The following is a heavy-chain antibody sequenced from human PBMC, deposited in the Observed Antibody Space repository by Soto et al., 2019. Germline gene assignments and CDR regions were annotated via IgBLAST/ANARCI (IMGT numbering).Heavy chain of an antibody. V-gene: IGHV3-23*01. CDR3: AKDSTIFGIINFDY. D-gene: IGHD3-3*01. J-gene: IGHJ4*02. Sequence: GGSLRLSCAASGFTFSSYAMSWVRRAPGKGLEWVSGISGSGGRTHYADPLKGRFTISRDNSKNTLYLQMNSLRAEDTAVYYCAKDSTIFGIINFDYWGQGTPVTVSS. CDR1: GFTFSSYA. CDR2: ISGSGGRT.